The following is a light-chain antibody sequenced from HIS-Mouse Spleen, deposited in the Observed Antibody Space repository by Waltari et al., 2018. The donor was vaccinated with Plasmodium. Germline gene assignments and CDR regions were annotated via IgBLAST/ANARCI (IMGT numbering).Light chain of an antibody. V-gene: IGLV3-10*01. J-gene: IGLJ3*02. CDR2: EDS. CDR1: ALPKKY. CDR3: YSTDSSGNHRV. Sequence: SYELTQPPSVSVSPGPTARITCPGDALPKKYAYSYQQKSGQAPVLVIYEDSKRASGIPERFSGSSSGTMATLTISGAQVEDEADYYCYSTDSSGNHRVFGGGTKLTVL.